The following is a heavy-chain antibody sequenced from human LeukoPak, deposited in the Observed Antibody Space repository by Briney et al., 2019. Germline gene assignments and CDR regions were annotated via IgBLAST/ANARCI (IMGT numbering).Heavy chain of an antibody. D-gene: IGHD6-19*01. J-gene: IGHJ6*03. V-gene: IGHV1-8*03. CDR3: ARGSGSGWYTYYYYYYMDV. Sequence: EASVKVSCKASGYTFTSYDINWVRQATGQGLEWLGWMNPDSGNTGYEQKFQGRVTITRNISISTAYMELSSLRSEDTAVYYCARGSGSGWYTYYYYYYMDVWGKGTTVTVSS. CDR2: MNPDSGNT. CDR1: GYTFTSYD.